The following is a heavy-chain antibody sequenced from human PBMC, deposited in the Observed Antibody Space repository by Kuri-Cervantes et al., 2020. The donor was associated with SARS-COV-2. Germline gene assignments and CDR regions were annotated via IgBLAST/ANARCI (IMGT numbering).Heavy chain of an antibody. D-gene: IGHD3-10*01. Sequence: GESLKISCEVSGYDFTIYWISWVRQMPGKGLEWMGRIDPSDSYTNYSPSFQGHVTISADKSISTAYLQWSSLKASDTAMYYCARKPSGSGYNYGMDVWGQGTTVTVSS. CDR3: ARKPSGSGYNYGMDV. CDR1: GYDFTIYW. J-gene: IGHJ6*02. V-gene: IGHV5-10-1*01. CDR2: IDPSDSYT.